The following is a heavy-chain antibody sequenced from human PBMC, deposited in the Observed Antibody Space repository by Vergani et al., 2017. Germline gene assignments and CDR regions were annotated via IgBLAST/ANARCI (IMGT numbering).Heavy chain of an antibody. D-gene: IGHD3-10*01. V-gene: IGHV3-23*04. J-gene: IGHJ4*02. CDR3: AKVRLWFGENQKYYFDY. Sequence: EVQLVESGGGLVKPGGSLRLSCAASGFTFSSYAMSWVRQAPGKGLEWVSAISGSGGSTYYADSVKGRLTISRDNSKNTLYLQMNSLRAEDTAVYYCAKVRLWFGENQKYYFDYWGQGTLVTVSS. CDR1: GFTFSSYA. CDR2: ISGSGGST.